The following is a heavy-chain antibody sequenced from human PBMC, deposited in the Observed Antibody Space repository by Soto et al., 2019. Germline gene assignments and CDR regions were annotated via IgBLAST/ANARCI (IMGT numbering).Heavy chain of an antibody. CDR1: GFIFTSHV. D-gene: IGHD3-10*02. V-gene: IGHV1-3*01. J-gene: IGHJ4*02. Sequence: QVQLVQSGAEVKEPGVSVKLSCKASGFIFTSHVVHWVRQAPGQRLEWMGWVTGGNGDTKYSQKFQGRVTITRDISATTAYMELSRLTSEDKAIYYCARDSGVRGPSGDLDYWGQGTLVTVSS. CDR2: VTGGNGDT. CDR3: ARDSGVRGPSGDLDY.